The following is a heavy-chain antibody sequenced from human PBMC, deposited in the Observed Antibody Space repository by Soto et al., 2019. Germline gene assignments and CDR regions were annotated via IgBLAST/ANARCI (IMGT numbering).Heavy chain of an antibody. Sequence: VQLLDSGGGLVQPGGSLRLSCAASGFTFNNYAMNWVRQAPGKGLEWVATISGTGGSTYYADSVKGRFTISRDNSKNTLYLQMNSLRVKDTAVYYCAKDRLGGNFDYWGQGTQVTVSS. CDR3: AKDRLGGNFDY. V-gene: IGHV3-23*01. J-gene: IGHJ4*02. CDR1: GFTFNNYA. CDR2: ISGTGGST.